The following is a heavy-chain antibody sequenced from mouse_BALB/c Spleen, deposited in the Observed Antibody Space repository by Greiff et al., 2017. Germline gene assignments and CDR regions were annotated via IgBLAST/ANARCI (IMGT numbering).Heavy chain of an antibody. CDR2: ISSGGGST. J-gene: IGHJ3*01. V-gene: IGHV5-12-1*01. CDR1: GFAFSSYD. D-gene: IGHD1-1*01. Sequence: EVQVVESGGGLVKPGGSLKLSCAASGFAFSSYDMSWVRQTPGKRLEWVAYISSGGGSTYYPDTVKGRFTISRDNAKNTLYLQMSSLKSEDTAMYYCARHEYYYGSKIAYWGQGTLVTVSA. CDR3: ARHEYYYGSKIAY.